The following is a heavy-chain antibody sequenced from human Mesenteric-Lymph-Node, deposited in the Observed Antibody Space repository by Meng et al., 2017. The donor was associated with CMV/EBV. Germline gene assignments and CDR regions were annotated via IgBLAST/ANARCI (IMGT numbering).Heavy chain of an antibody. Sequence: GESLKISCVASGLAIRNNYMNWVRQAPGKGLEWVSVIYSDERTYYADSVKGRFTISRDSSKDTLYLHMNSLRVEDTAVYYCARDPRLRYYGSDVWGPGTSVTVSS. J-gene: IGHJ6*02. CDR1: GLAIRNNY. D-gene: IGHD2-21*02. CDR3: ARDPRLRYYGSDV. V-gene: IGHV3-66*02. CDR2: IYSDERT.